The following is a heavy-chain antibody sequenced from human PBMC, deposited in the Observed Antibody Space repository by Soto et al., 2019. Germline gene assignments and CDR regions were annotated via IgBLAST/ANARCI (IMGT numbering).Heavy chain of an antibody. CDR1: GFSLSTSGVN. V-gene: IGHV2-5*02. D-gene: IGHD6-6*01. CDR2: IYWDDDK. J-gene: IGHJ1*01. CDR3: THSRLPSAMTTSAEYLQH. Sequence: SGPTLVNPTYTLTLTCTFSGFSLSTSGVNVGWIRQPPGKALEWLALIYWDDDKRYSPSLKSRLTITKDTSKNQVVLTMTNMDPVDTATYYCTHSRLPSAMTTSAEYLQHWGQGTLVTVSS.